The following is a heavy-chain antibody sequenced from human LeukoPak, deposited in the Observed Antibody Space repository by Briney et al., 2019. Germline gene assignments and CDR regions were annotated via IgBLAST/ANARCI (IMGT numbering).Heavy chain of an antibody. J-gene: IGHJ4*02. CDR1: GGTFSSYA. D-gene: IGHD1-26*01. V-gene: IGHV1-69*05. CDR2: IIPIFGTA. Sequence: SVKVSRKASGGTFSSYAISWVRQAPGQGLEWMGGIIPIFGTANYAQKFQGRVTITTDESTSTAYMELSSLRSEDTAVYYCARVASSGSYASYFDYWGQGTLVTVSS. CDR3: ARVASSGSYASYFDY.